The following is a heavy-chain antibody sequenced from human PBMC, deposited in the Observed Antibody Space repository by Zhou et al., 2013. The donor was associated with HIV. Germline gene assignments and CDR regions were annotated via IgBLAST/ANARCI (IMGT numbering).Heavy chain of an antibody. Sequence: QVQLVQSGAEVKKPGSSVKVSCKASGGTFSSYAISWVRQAPGQGLEWLGWIHPNNGATKSAQKFLGRVTMTRDASINTAYLALSGLISNDTAVYYCGRVVFDRSDLWGQGTLVTVSS. CDR1: GGTFSSYA. CDR2: IHPNNGAT. J-gene: IGHJ5*02. CDR3: GRVVFDRSDL. D-gene: IGHD2-21*01. V-gene: IGHV1-2*02.